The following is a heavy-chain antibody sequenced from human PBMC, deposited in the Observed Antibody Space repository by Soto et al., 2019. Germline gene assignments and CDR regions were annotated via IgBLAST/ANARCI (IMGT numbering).Heavy chain of an antibody. V-gene: IGHV1-69*13. CDR2: VIPILRQA. J-gene: IGHJ4*02. CDR3: ARVGGIGAPPGTDY. D-gene: IGHD6-6*01. Sequence: SVKVSCKASGGIFSSYAISWLRQAPGQGLEWMGAVIPILRQAYYAQDFQDRVSITADESTRTTYLELSSMRSDDTAVYFCARVGGIGAPPGTDYWGQGTLVTVSS. CDR1: GGIFSSYA.